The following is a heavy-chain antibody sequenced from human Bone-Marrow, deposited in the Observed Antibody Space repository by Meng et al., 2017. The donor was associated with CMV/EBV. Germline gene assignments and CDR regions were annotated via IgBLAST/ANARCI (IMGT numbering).Heavy chain of an antibody. CDR1: GFTFSSYA. V-gene: IGHV3-23*01. CDR2: ISGSGGST. J-gene: IGHJ4*02. CDR3: AKNFRSLIAVAGPFDY. Sequence: GGSLRLSCAASGFTFSSYAMSWVRQAPGKGLEWVSAISGSGGSTYYADSVKGRFTISREKSTNTLHLQMNRPRAEDTAVYYSAKNFRSLIAVAGPFDYWGQGTLVTVSS. D-gene: IGHD6-13*01.